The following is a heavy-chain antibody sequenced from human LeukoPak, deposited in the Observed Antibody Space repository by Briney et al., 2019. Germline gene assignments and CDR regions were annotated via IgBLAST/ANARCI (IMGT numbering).Heavy chain of an antibody. CDR1: GYTFTDYD. V-gene: IGHV1-8*01. Sequence: ASVKVSYKASGYTFTDYDINWLRQATGHGLEWMGWMNSSSGNTGYAQKVQGRVTMTRNTSIRTVYMELSSLRSEGTAVYYCASGKVKYYYDYGMDVWGQGTTVTVSS. CDR3: ASGKVKYYYDYGMDV. D-gene: IGHD3-22*01. CDR2: MNSSSGNT. J-gene: IGHJ6*02.